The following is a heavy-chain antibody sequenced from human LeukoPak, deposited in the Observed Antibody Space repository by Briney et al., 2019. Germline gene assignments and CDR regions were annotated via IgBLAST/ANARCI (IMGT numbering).Heavy chain of an antibody. J-gene: IGHJ6*02. CDR1: GFTFSSYA. CDR3: ARGAEVDGQHYYFYGMDV. CDR2: ISGSGGST. V-gene: IGHV3-23*01. D-gene: IGHD3-9*01. Sequence: GGSLRLSCAASGFTFSSYAMSWVRQAPGKGLEWVSAISGSGGSTYYADSVKGRFTISRDNSKNTLYLQMNSLRAEDTALYYCARGAEVDGQHYYFYGMDVWGQGTTVTVSS.